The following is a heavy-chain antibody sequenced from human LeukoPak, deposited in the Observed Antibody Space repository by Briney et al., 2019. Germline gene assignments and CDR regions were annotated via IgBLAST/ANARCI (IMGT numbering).Heavy chain of an antibody. CDR3: ARGGDYDILTGYYKGPYYYMDV. Sequence: SETLSLTCTVSGGSMSSYYWSWIRQPPGKGLEWIGYIYYSGSTNYNPSLKSRVTISVDTSKNQFSLKLSSVTAADTAVYYCARGGDYDILTGYYKGPYYYMDVWGKGTTVTVSS. D-gene: IGHD3-9*01. CDR2: IYYSGST. J-gene: IGHJ6*03. CDR1: GGSMSSYY. V-gene: IGHV4-59*01.